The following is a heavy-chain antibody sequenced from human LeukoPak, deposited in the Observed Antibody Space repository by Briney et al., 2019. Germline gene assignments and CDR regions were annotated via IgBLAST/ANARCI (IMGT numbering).Heavy chain of an antibody. V-gene: IGHV3-15*01. J-gene: IGHJ4*02. CDR2: VKSKAVGETT. CDR1: GFTFSSYW. Sequence: GGSLRLSCAASGFTFSSYWMHWVRQAPGKGLEWVARVKSKAVGETTSYAAPVKGRFSISRDDSRDMVYLQMNSLETEDTAVYYCATCNGDCYFNFWGQGTLVTVSS. D-gene: IGHD2-21*02. CDR3: ATCNGDCYFNF.